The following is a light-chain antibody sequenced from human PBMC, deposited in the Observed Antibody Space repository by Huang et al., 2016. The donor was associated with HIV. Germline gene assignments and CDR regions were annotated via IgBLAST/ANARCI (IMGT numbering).Light chain of an antibody. CDR1: QSVSSS. CDR2: DAS. J-gene: IGKJ2*01. CDR3: QHRGNWPYT. Sequence: EIVLTQSPATLSLSPGERATLPCRASQSVSSSLAWYQQKPGQPPTLLIYDASNRATGIPARFSGSGSGTDFTLTVSSLEPEDFAIYYCQHRGNWPYTFGQGTKLEIK. V-gene: IGKV3-11*01.